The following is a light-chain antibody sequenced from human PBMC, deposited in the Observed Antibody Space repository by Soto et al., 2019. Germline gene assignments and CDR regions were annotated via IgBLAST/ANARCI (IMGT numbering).Light chain of an antibody. J-gene: IGKJ1*01. Sequence: AMSQAPFTVSRPQVDRSHLSCMASQSVSSNSLAWYEQEPGQAHRLIIYGASRRAAGIPDSISGSGSGTDFTLTISRLEPEEFAVYYCKKDVSTSRKCGQGTKVEIK. CDR2: GAS. V-gene: IGKV3-20*01. CDR3: KKDVSTSRK. CDR1: QSVSSNS.